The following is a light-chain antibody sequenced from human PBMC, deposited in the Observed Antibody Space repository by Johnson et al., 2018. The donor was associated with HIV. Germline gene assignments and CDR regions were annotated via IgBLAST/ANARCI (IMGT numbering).Light chain of an antibody. CDR3: GTWDSSLSAYV. V-gene: IGLV1-51*01. CDR1: SSNIGNNY. Sequence: HSVLTQPPSVSAAPGQKVTISCSGSSSNIGNNYVSWYQQLPGTAPKLLIYDNNKRPSGIRDRFSGSKSGTSATLCITGLQTGDEADYYCGTWDSSLSAYVIGTGTKVTVL. J-gene: IGLJ1*01. CDR2: DNN.